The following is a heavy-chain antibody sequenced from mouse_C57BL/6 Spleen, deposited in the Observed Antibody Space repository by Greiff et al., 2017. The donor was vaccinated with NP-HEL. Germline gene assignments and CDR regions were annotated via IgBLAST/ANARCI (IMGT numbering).Heavy chain of an antibody. Sequence: VQLQQPGAELVKPGASVKMSCKASGYTFTSYWITWVKQRPGQGLEWIGDIYPGSGSTNYNEKFKSKATLTVDTSYSTAYLQLSSLTSEDSAVYYCARAYDYDEAYWGQGTLVTVSA. D-gene: IGHD2-4*01. CDR3: ARAYDYDEAY. CDR1: GYTFTSYW. CDR2: IYPGSGST. V-gene: IGHV1-55*01. J-gene: IGHJ3*01.